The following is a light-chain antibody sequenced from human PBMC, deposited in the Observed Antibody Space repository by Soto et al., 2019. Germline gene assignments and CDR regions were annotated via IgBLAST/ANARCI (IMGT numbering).Light chain of an antibody. Sequence: QPVLTQPPSVSAAPGQKVTISCSGSSSNIANNYVSWYQQLPGTAPQLLIYENNKRPSGIPDRFSGSKSGTSATLGITGLQTGDEADYYCGTWDSSLSAGGVFGTGTKLTVL. J-gene: IGLJ1*01. CDR1: SSNIANNY. CDR3: GTWDSSLSAGGV. CDR2: ENN. V-gene: IGLV1-51*02.